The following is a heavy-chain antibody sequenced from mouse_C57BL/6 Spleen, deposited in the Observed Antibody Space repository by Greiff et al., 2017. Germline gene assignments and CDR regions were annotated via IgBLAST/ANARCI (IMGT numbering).Heavy chain of an antibody. CDR3: ARGGGNYDAMDY. CDR1: GYTFTSYW. V-gene: IGHV1-69*01. CDR2: IDPSDSYT. Sequence: QVQLQQPGAELVMPGASVKLSCRASGYTFTSYWMHWVKQRPGQGLEWIGEIDPSDSYTNYNQKFKGKSTLTVDKSTSTAYMQLSSLTSEDPAVYYGARGGGNYDAMDYWGQGTSVTVSS. J-gene: IGHJ4*01. D-gene: IGHD2-1*01.